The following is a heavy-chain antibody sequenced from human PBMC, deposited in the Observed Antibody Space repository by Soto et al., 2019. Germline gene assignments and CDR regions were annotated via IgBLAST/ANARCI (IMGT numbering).Heavy chain of an antibody. D-gene: IGHD3-3*01. CDR1: GFTFTSSA. CDR3: AAGFRRLVRFFDYYYYYGMDV. Sequence: SVKVSCKACGFTFTSSAVQWVRQARGQRLEWIGWIVVGSGNTNYAQRFQERVTITRDMSTSTAYMELSSLRSEDTAVYYCAAGFRRLVRFFDYYYYYGMDVWGQGTTVTVSS. J-gene: IGHJ6*02. V-gene: IGHV1-58*01. CDR2: IVVGSGNT.